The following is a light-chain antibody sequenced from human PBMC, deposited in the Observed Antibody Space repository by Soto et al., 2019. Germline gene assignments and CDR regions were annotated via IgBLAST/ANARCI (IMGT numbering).Light chain of an antibody. CDR3: ATWDVSGLV. Sequence: QSVLTQPPSVSAAPGQMVTIACSGSTSNIENNYVSWYQQVPRTAPKLLIYDSNQRPSGVPDRFSASRSGTSATLGITGLQAGDEADYYCATWDVSGLVFGGGTQLTVL. CDR2: DSN. CDR1: TSNIENNY. J-gene: IGLJ3*02. V-gene: IGLV1-51*01.